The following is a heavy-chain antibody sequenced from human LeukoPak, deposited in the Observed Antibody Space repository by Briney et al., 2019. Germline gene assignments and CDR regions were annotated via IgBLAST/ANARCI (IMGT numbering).Heavy chain of an antibody. CDR3: ARDVDSESGLFGV. V-gene: IGHV4-4*07. CDR1: RGSVTSYF. J-gene: IGHJ2*01. Sequence: SETLSLICNVSRGSVTSYFWNWIRQPAGKGLEWIGRVHASGSTNYSPSLKSRLTIFLDKSQNNFSLKLTSVTAADTAVYYCARDVDSESGLFGVWGRGIPVLVSS. CDR2: VHASGST. D-gene: IGHD3-16*01.